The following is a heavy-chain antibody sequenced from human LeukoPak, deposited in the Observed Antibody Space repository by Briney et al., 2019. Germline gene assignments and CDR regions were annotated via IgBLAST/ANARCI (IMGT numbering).Heavy chain of an antibody. D-gene: IGHD3-16*02. V-gene: IGHV1-8*01. J-gene: IGHJ4*02. CDR3: ARGPQKAYDIVSGSYRYHFDY. CDR1: GYTLTSYD. Sequence: ASVKVSCKASGYTLTSYDINWVRQATGQGLEWMGWMNPDSSNTGYAQKFQGRVTMTRNTSISTAYMELSSLRSEDTAVYYCARGPQKAYDIVSGSYRYHFDYWGQGTLITVSS. CDR2: MNPDSSNT.